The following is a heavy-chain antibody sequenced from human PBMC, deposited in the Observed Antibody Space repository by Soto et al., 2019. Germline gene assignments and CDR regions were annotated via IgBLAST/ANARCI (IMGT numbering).Heavy chain of an antibody. Sequence: GGSLRLSCAASGFIFSIYAMHWVRQAPGKGLEWVAVISYDGNDEHYADSVKGRFTISRDNSKNTLYLQMNSLRAEDTAVYYCAKAFSSGYYESHYYYYYMDVWGKGTTVTVSS. V-gene: IGHV3-30*18. D-gene: IGHD6-19*01. CDR2: ISYDGNDE. CDR3: AKAFSSGYYESHYYYYYMDV. CDR1: GFIFSIYA. J-gene: IGHJ6*03.